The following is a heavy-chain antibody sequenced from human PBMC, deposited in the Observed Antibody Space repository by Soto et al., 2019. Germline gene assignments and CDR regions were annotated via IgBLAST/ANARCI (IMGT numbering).Heavy chain of an antibody. CDR1: GGAFRNNY. Sequence: QSLTGTVCGGAFRNNYWSWVQQPPGKGLEWIGYIYYSGRTNYYPSLKSRFTIPVDTSKHQLSLKLTSVPAADTGVYYRGRVLVAEAATPPNWNGGYFDFLGQGALVTVSS. V-gene: IGHV4-59*12. CDR2: IYYSGRT. J-gene: IGHJ4*02. D-gene: IGHD1-1*01. CDR3: GRVLVAEAATPPNWNGGYFDF.